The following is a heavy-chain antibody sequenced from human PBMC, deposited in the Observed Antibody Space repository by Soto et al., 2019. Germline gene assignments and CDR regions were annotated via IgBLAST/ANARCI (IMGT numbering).Heavy chain of an antibody. CDR1: GYSFTSYW. V-gene: IGHV5-51*01. CDR3: ARQPSSSWYGPDAFDI. D-gene: IGHD6-13*01. Sequence: PGESLKISCKGSGYSFTSYWISWVRQMPGKGLEWMGIIYPGDSDTRYSPPFQGQVTISADKSISTAYLQWSSLKASDTAMYYCARQPSSSWYGPDAFDIWGQGTTVTVSS. J-gene: IGHJ3*02. CDR2: IYPGDSDT.